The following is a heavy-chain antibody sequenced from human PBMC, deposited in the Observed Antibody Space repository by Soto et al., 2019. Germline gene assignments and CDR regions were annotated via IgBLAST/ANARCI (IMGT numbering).Heavy chain of an antibody. D-gene: IGHD2-15*01. CDR3: AKDSYRGDIVLTPAPYGNDC. CDR2: MSYDGNKK. Sequence: QVQLVESGGGVVQAGRSLRLSCVASEFTFKSYGVHWVRQAPGKGLAWVAVMSYDGNKKHYADSVRGRFTISRDNSKNTLYLQMSSLRTEDTAVYYCAKDSYRGDIVLTPAPYGNDCWGQGTLVTVSS. J-gene: IGHJ4*02. CDR1: EFTFKSYG. V-gene: IGHV3-30*18.